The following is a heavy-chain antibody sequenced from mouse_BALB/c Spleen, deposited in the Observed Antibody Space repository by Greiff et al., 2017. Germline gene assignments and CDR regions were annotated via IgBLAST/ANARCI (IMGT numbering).Heavy chain of an antibody. J-gene: IGHJ4*01. V-gene: IGHV5-9*03. CDR3: ARSGITTAMDY. CDR2: ISSGGGNT. CDR1: GFTFSSYT. Sequence: EVKLVESGGGLVKPGWSLKLSCAASGFTFSSYTMSWVRQTPEKRLEWVATISSGGGNTYYPDSVKGRFTISRDNAKNNLYLQMSSLRSEDTALYYCARSGITTAMDYWGQGTSVTVSS. D-gene: IGHD1-2*01.